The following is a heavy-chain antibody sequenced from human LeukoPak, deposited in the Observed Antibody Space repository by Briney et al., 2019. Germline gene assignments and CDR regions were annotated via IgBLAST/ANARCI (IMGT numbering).Heavy chain of an antibody. CDR1: GFTFSSYW. Sequence: GGSLRLSCAASGFTFSSYWMSWVRQAPGKGLVWVSRIASDGSSTTYADSVKGRFSISRDNAKNTLYLQMNSLRVEDTAVYYCARGRPQGNDYWGQGTLVTVSS. CDR3: ARGRPQGNDY. J-gene: IGHJ4*02. V-gene: IGHV3-74*01. CDR2: IASDGSST. D-gene: IGHD4-23*01.